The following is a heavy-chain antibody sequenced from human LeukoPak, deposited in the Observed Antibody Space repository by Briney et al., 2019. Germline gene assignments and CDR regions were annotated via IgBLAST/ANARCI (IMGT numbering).Heavy chain of an antibody. CDR1: GYTFTGYY. CDR2: INPNSGGT. J-gene: IGHJ4*02. Sequence: RASVKVSCKASGYTFTGYYMHWVRQAPGQGLEWMGWINPNSGGTNYAQKFQGRVTMTRDTSTSTAYMELRSLRSDDTAVYYCARDREGIAGSFDYWGQGTLVTVSS. D-gene: IGHD1-26*01. CDR3: ARDREGIAGSFDY. V-gene: IGHV1-2*02.